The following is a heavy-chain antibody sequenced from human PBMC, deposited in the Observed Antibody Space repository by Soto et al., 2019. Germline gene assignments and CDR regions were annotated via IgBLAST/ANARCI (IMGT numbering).Heavy chain of an antibody. CDR3: ARRRVSIAVAGTDPFDY. D-gene: IGHD6-19*01. V-gene: IGHV4-39*01. CDR2: IYYSGST. J-gene: IGHJ4*02. CDR1: GGSISSSSYY. Sequence: PXETLSLPCTVSGGSISSSSYYWGWIRQPPGKGLEWIGSIYYSGSTYYNPSLKSRVTISVDTSKNQFSLKLSSVTAADTAVYYCARRRVSIAVAGTDPFDYWGKGTLVTYPQ.